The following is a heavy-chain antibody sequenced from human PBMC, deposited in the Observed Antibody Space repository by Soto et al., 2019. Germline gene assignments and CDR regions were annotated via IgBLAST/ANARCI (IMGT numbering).Heavy chain of an antibody. CDR1: GFTFSSYG. D-gene: IGHD4-17*01. Sequence: QVQLVESGGGVVQPGRSLRLSCAASGFTFSSYGMHWVRQAPGKGLEWVAVISYDGSNKYYADSVKGRFTISRDNSKNTLYLQMNSLRAEDTAVYYCAKDKSTVTRETYYYYGTDVWGQGTTVTVSS. CDR3: AKDKSTVTRETYYYYGTDV. CDR2: ISYDGSNK. V-gene: IGHV3-30*18. J-gene: IGHJ6*02.